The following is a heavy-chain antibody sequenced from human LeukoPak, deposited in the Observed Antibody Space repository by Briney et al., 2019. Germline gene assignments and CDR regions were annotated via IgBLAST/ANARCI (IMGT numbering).Heavy chain of an antibody. D-gene: IGHD3-3*01. CDR1: GSTFTGYY. CDR3: ARYFWSGYHPPYNWFDP. Sequence: GASVKVSCTASGSTFTGYYMHWVSRAPGQGLEWMGWINPNSGGTNYAQKFQGRVTRTRDTCISTDYMELSRLRSDDTAVYYGARYFWSGYHPPYNWFDPWGQGTLVTVSS. J-gene: IGHJ5*02. V-gene: IGHV1-2*02. CDR2: INPNSGGT.